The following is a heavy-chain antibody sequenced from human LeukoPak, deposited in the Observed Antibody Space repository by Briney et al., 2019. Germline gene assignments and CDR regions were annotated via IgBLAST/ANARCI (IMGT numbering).Heavy chain of an antibody. CDR2: ISSNGGST. CDR1: GFTFSSYA. CDR3: VKDKGITGTTMYKIPRYYYYGMDV. Sequence: GGSLRLSCSASGFTFSSYAMHWVRQAPGKGLEYVSAISSNGGSTYYADSVKGRLTISRDNSKNTLYLQMSSLRAEDTAVYYCVKDKGITGTTMYKIPRYYYYGMDVWGKGTTVTVSS. J-gene: IGHJ6*04. V-gene: IGHV3-64D*06. D-gene: IGHD1-20*01.